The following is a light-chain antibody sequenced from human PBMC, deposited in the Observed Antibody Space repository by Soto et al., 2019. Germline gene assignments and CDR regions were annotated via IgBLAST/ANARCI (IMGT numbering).Light chain of an antibody. Sequence: QYALTQPASVSGSPGQSITISCTGTISDVGGYNYVSWYQHHPGTAPKLVIFEVTNRPSGVSDRFSGSRSGNTASLTISGLQAEDEADYYCFSFTASNSRVFGSGTMLTVL. CDR3: FSFTASNSRV. J-gene: IGLJ1*01. V-gene: IGLV2-14*01. CDR2: EVT. CDR1: ISDVGGYNY.